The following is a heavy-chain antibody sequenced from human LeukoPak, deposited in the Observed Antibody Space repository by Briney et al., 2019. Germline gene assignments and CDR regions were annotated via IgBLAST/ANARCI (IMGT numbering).Heavy chain of an antibody. CDR1: GFTFSRNC. D-gene: IGHD1-26*01. CDR3: GTLGVMWEVDY. CDR2: INSDGTST. V-gene: IGHV3-74*01. Sequence: AGSLTLSCAGSGFTFSRNCRVWLRQAQGQERVWFTRINSDGTSTNYADSGKGRFTIYRDNTRSTLYLQMNSLRPEDTAVYYCGTLGVMWEVDYWAQGALVTVSS. J-gene: IGHJ4*02.